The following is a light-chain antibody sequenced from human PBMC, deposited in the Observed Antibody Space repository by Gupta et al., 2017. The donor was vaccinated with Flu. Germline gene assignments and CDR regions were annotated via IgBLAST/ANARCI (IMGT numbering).Light chain of an antibody. CDR2: QVS. J-gene: IGKJ1*01. CDR1: QSFVYSDGNNN. V-gene: IGKV2-30*01. CDR3: MQGSRWPWA. Sequence: DVVMTQSPLSLPVTLGQTHYISCRYSQSFVYSDGNNNLHWFQQRPGQFPRRLTYQVSHRESGVPDGFSGSCSGTEFTLKISMIEAEDVGDYYCMQGSRWPWAFGQGTKVEIK.